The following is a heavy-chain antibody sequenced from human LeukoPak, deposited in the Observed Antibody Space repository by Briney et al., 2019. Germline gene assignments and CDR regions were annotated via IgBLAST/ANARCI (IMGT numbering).Heavy chain of an antibody. D-gene: IGHD3-16*02. CDR1: GYTFTSYG. CDR2: ISAYNGNT. CDR3: AREGDYVWGSYRSPDY. J-gene: IGHJ4*02. Sequence: ASVKVSCKASGYTFTSYGISWVRQAPGQGLEWMGWISAYNGNTNYAQKLQGRVTMTTDTSTSTAYMELRSLGSDDTAVYYCAREGDYVWGSYRSPDYWGQGTLVTVSS. V-gene: IGHV1-18*01.